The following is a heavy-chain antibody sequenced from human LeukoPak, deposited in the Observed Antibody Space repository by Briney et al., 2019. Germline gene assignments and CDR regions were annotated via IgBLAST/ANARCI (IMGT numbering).Heavy chain of an antibody. CDR2: IYHSGKT. CDR1: GYSISSGYY. D-gene: IGHD1-26*01. CDR3: ARDADLWDFDY. V-gene: IGHV4-38-2*02. J-gene: IGHJ4*02. Sequence: SETLSLTCAVSGYSISSGYYWGWIRQSPGKGLEWIGSIYHSGKTYYNPSLKSRVTVSVDTSKNQFSLKLTSVTAADTAVYYCARDADLWDFDYWGQGTLVTVSS.